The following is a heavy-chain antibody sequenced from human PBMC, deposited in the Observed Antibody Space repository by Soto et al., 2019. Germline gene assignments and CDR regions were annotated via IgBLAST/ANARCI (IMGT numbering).Heavy chain of an antibody. CDR1: GGSFSGYY. CDR2: INHSGST. V-gene: IGHV4-34*01. Sequence: SETLSLTCAVYGGSFSGYYWSWIRQPPGKGLEWIGEINHSGSTNYNPSLKSRVTISVDTSKNQFSLKLSSVTAADTAVYYCARVVVPAVGDWFDTWGQGTLVTVSS. D-gene: IGHD2-2*01. J-gene: IGHJ5*02. CDR3: ARVVVPAVGDWFDT.